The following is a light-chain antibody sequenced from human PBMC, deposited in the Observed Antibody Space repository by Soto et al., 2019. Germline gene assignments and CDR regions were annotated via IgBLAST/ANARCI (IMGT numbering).Light chain of an antibody. J-gene: IGKJ1*01. Sequence: EIVLTQSPATLSLSPGEIATLSCRASQSVSSSYLAWYQQKPGQAPRLLIYGASSRATGIPARFSGSGSGTDFTLTISRLEPEDFAVYYCQKYGSSPWTFGQGTKVDIK. V-gene: IGKV3-20*01. CDR2: GAS. CDR3: QKYGSSPWT. CDR1: QSVSSSY.